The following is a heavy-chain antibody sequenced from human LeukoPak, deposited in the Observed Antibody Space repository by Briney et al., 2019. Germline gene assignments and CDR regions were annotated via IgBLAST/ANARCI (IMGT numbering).Heavy chain of an antibody. J-gene: IGHJ4*02. V-gene: IGHV3-21*01. D-gene: IGHD2-15*01. CDR1: GFTFSSYR. CDR2: ISSSSSYI. CDR3: TRGAYSGTSLFDY. Sequence: GGSLRLSCAASGFTFSSYRMNWVRQAPGKGLEWVSSISSSSSYIYYADSVKGRFTISRDNAKNSLYLQMNSLRDEDTAVYYCTRGAYSGTSLFDYWGQGTLVTVSS.